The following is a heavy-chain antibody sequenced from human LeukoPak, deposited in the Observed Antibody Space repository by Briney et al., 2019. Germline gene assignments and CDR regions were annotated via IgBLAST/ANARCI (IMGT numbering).Heavy chain of an antibody. Sequence: SETLSLTCAVSGYSISSDYYWGWIRPPPGRGLEWIGSIYHSGTTSYNPSLKSRVTISVDTSKNQFSLKLSSVTAADTAVYYCAREFNSGAFDIWGQGTMVTVSS. V-gene: IGHV4-38-2*02. CDR1: GYSISSDYY. J-gene: IGHJ3*02. CDR3: AREFNSGAFDI. D-gene: IGHD4-23*01. CDR2: IYHSGTT.